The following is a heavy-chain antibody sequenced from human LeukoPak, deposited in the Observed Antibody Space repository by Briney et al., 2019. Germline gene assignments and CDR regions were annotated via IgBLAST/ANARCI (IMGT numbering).Heavy chain of an antibody. J-gene: IGHJ4*02. CDR2: IYHNGST. Sequence: ASETLSLTCTVSGYSISSGYYWGWIRQPPGKGLEWIGNIYHNGSTDYNPSLKSRVTISVDTSKNQFSLKLSSVTAADTAVYYCAKRYCSSTTCYDDRGAFDYWGQGTLVTVSS. D-gene: IGHD2-2*01. CDR1: GYSISSGYY. CDR3: AKRYCSSTTCYDDRGAFDY. V-gene: IGHV4-38-2*02.